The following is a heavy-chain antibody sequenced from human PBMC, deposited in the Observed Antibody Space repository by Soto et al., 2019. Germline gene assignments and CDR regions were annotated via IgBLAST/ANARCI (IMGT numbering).Heavy chain of an antibody. CDR3: ARDLRGHYGP. J-gene: IGHJ3*01. Sequence: LXLAGEASGFRFRIFNMIWGRQAPGKGLEWVSSVSGSSSYIYYADSVKGRFTVSRDNANNLVFLQMNGLRPEDTAMYYCARDLRGHYGPWGQGTMVTVSS. CDR2: VSGSSSYI. V-gene: IGHV3-21*06. D-gene: IGHD4-17*01. CDR1: GFRFRIFN.